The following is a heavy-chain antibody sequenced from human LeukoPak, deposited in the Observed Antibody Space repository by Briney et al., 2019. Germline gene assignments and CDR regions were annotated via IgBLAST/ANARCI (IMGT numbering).Heavy chain of an antibody. V-gene: IGHV3-66*01. Sequence: GGSLRLSCAASGFAVSSNYMSWVRQAPGKGLEWVSVIYSGGSTYYADSVKGRFTISRDNSKNTLYLQMNSLRAEDTAVYYCARTVAGTIDYWGQGTLVTVSS. D-gene: IGHD6-19*01. CDR1: GFAVSSNY. J-gene: IGHJ4*02. CDR3: ARTVAGTIDY. CDR2: IYSGGST.